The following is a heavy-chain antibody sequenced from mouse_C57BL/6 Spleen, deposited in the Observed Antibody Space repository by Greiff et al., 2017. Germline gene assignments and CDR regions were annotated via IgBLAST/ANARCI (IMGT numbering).Heavy chain of an antibody. D-gene: IGHD2-1*01. CDR1: GYSITSGYY. Sequence: QLQESGPGLVKPSQSLSLTCSVTGYSITSGYYWNWIRQFPGNKLEWMGYISYDGSNNYNPSLKNRISITRDTSKNQFFLKLNSVTTEDTATYYCATLLSAMDYWGQGTSVTVSS. CDR3: ATLLSAMDY. V-gene: IGHV3-6*01. CDR2: ISYDGSN. J-gene: IGHJ4*01.